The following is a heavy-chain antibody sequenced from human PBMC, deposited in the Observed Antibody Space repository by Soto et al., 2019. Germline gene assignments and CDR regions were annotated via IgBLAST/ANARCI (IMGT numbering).Heavy chain of an antibody. CDR1: GFTFSNAW. V-gene: IGHV3-15*07. D-gene: IGHD1-7*01. CDR3: STTKAGTNTFGI. CDR2: IRSNSDGGTT. J-gene: IGHJ3*02. Sequence: VGSLRLSCEASGFTFSNAWMNWVRQAPGQGLEWVGRIRSNSDGGTTDYAAPVKGRFSISRDDSKNTLYLQMNSLKTEDTAVYYCSTTKAGTNTFGIWGQGT.